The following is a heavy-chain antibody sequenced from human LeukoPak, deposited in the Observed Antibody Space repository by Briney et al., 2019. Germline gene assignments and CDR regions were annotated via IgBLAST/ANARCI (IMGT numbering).Heavy chain of an antibody. J-gene: IGHJ4*02. CDR1: GFTFSSYS. CDR3: ARVPSSLYFDY. Sequence: GGSLRLSCAASGFTFSSYSMNWVRQAPGKGLEWVSYISSFSGTINYADSVKGRFTISRDNAKNSLYLQMNSLRAEDTAVYYCARVPSSLYFDYWGQGTPVTVSS. D-gene: IGHD6-13*01. CDR2: ISSFSGTI. V-gene: IGHV3-48*04.